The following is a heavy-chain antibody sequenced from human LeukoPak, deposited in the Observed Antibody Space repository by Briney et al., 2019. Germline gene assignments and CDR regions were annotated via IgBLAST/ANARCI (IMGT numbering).Heavy chain of an antibody. D-gene: IGHD2-15*01. V-gene: IGHV3-48*03. CDR3: AAGPHIVVVVAANPSPHFDY. J-gene: IGHJ4*02. CDR1: GFTFSSYE. CDR2: ISSSGSTI. Sequence: GGSLRLSCAASGFTFSSYEMNWVRQAPGKGLERVSYISSSGSTIYYADSVKGRFTISRDNAKNSLYLQMNSLRAEDTAVYYCAAGPHIVVVVAANPSPHFDYWGQGTLVTVSS.